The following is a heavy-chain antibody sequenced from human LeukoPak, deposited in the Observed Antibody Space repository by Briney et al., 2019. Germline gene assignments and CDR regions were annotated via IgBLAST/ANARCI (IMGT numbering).Heavy chain of an antibody. J-gene: IGHJ4*02. V-gene: IGHV3-23*01. CDR3: AKDGYYGSGSFPTYFDH. CDR1: GVTFSSYA. D-gene: IGHD3-10*01. CDR2: ISGSGGKT. Sequence: RPGGSLRLSCAAPGVTFSSYAMNWVRQAPGKGLEWVSVISGSGGKTYSADSVKGRFTISRDNSKNTLYLQMNSLRAEDTAVYYCAKDGYYGSGSFPTYFDHWGQGTLVTVSS.